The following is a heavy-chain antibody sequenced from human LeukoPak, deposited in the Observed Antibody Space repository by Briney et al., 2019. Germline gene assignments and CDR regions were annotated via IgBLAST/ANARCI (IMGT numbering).Heavy chain of an antibody. CDR3: VFWGYYDSNYFDY. CDR1: GYTFTGYY. D-gene: IGHD3-10*01. V-gene: IGHV1-2*02. Sequence: ASVKVSCKASGYTFTGYYMHWVRQAPGQGLEWMGWINPNSGGTNYAQKFQGRVTMTRDTSISTAYMELSRLRSDDTAVYYCVFWGYYDSNYFDYWGQGTLVTVSS. CDR2: INPNSGGT. J-gene: IGHJ4*02.